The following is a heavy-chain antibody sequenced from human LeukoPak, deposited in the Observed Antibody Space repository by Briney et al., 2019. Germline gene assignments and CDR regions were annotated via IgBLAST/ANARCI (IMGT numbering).Heavy chain of an antibody. J-gene: IGHJ4*02. CDR1: GFTFSSYA. V-gene: IGHV3-64*01. Sequence: GGSLRLSCAASGFTFSSYAMHWVRQAPGKGLEYVSAISSNGGSTYYANSVKGRFTISRDNSKNTLYLKMGSLRAEDMAVYYCARVKLRFLEWLPDYWGQGTLVTVSS. D-gene: IGHD3-3*01. CDR2: ISSNGGST. CDR3: ARVKLRFLEWLPDY.